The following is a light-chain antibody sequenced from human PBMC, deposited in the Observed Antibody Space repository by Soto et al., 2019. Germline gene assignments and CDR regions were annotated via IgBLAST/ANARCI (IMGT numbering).Light chain of an antibody. CDR3: LQYNTYSYT. CDR1: QGIRND. V-gene: IGKV1-17*01. J-gene: IGKJ2*01. Sequence: DIQMTQSPSSLSASVGDRVTITCRASQGIRNDLGWYQQKPGKPPKRLIFGASSLQRGVPSRFSGSGSGTEFALTINSLQPEDFATYYCLQYNTYSYTFGQGTKLDIK. CDR2: GAS.